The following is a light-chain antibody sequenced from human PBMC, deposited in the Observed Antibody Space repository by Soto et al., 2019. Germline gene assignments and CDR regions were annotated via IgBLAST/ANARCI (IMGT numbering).Light chain of an antibody. V-gene: IGKV1-5*03. Sequence: IKMYQAPSTLSVSEGQRVNITCRASQSISGWLAWYQQKAGKAPTLLIYKESRLESGVASRFSGSGSGTDFTLTISRLEPEDFAVYYCQQYGSSHPITFGQGTILDI. CDR1: QSISGW. J-gene: IGKJ5*01. CDR3: QQYGSSHPIT. CDR2: KES.